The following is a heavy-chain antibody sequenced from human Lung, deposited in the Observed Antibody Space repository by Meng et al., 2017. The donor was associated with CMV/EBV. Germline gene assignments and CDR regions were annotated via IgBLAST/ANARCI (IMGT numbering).Heavy chain of an antibody. D-gene: IGHD6-13*01. V-gene: IGHV1-2*02. CDR2: INPNSGGT. CDR3: ARVSYGRSAAGIAKFLYYFDY. Sequence: ASXXVSCKASGYTFTGYYMHWVRQAPGQGLEWMGWINPNSGGTNYAQKFQGRVTMTRDTSISTAYMVLSRLRSDDTAVYYCARVSYGRSAAGIAKFLYYFDYWGQGXLVTVSS. J-gene: IGHJ4*02. CDR1: GYTFTGYY.